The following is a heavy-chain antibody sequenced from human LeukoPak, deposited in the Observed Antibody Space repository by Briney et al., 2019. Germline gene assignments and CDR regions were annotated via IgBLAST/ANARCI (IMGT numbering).Heavy chain of an antibody. D-gene: IGHD3-10*01. V-gene: IGHV4-61*02. CDR2: IYTSGST. J-gene: IGHJ6*03. Sequence: SQTLSPTCTVSGGSISSGSYYWSWIRQPAGKGLEWIGRIYTSGSTNYNPSLKSRVTISVDTSKNQFSLKLSSVTAAGTAVYYCARDRITMVRGVIGYYYMDVWGKGTTVTVSS. CDR3: ARDRITMVRGVIGYYYMDV. CDR1: GGSISSGSYY.